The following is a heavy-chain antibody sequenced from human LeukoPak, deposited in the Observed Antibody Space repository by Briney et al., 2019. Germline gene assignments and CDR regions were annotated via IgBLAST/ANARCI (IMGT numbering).Heavy chain of an antibody. V-gene: IGHV1-8*01. D-gene: IGHD4-11*01. CDR3: ARGRREHDYSNSNYYYYYYMDV. CDR2: MNLNSGNT. CDR1: VYTFISYD. Sequence: ASVKVSCKASVYTFISYDINWVRQATGQGLEWVGWMNLNSGNTGYAQKFQVRVILTRNTYKSTAYMELSSLRSEDTAVYYCARGRREHDYSNSNYYYYYYMDVWGKGTTVTVSS. J-gene: IGHJ6*03.